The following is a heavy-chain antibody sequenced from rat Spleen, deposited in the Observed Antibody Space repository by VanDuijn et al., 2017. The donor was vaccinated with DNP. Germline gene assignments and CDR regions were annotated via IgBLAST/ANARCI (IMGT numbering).Heavy chain of an antibody. J-gene: IGHJ2*01. CDR3: SRYSPLRVWDY. CDR1: GFTFSDYY. CDR2: ISYDGGST. D-gene: IGHD4-1*01. V-gene: IGHV5-22*01. Sequence: EVQLVESGGGLVQPGRSLKLSCAASGFTFSDYYMAWVRQAPTKGLEWVAYISYDGGSTYYGDSVKGRFTISRHNVKSTLYLQMNSLRSEDMATYYCSRYSPLRVWDYWGQGVMVTVSS.